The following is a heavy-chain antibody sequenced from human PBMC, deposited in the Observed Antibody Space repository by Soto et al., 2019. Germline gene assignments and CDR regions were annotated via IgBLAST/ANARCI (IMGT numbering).Heavy chain of an antibody. CDR2: INPSGGST. D-gene: IGHD3-22*01. Sequence: ASVKVSCKASGYTFTSYYMHWVRQAPGQGLEWMGIINPSGGSTSYAQKFQGRVTMTRDTSTSTVYMELSSLRSEDTAVYYCARVHRDYYDSRTAWFDPWGQGTLVTVSS. J-gene: IGHJ5*02. V-gene: IGHV1-46*03. CDR3: ARVHRDYYDSRTAWFDP. CDR1: GYTFTSYY.